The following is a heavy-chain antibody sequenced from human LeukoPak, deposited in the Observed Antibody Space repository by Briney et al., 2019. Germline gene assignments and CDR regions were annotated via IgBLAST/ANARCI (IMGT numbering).Heavy chain of an antibody. CDR1: GGSTSSYY. CDR3: ARRSLSPYWYFDL. J-gene: IGHJ2*01. Sequence: SETLSLTCTVSGGSTSSYYWSWIRQPPGKGLEWLGYIYYSGSTDYHPSLKSRDTISVDTSKNQFSLKLTSVTAADTAVYYCARRSLSPYWYFDLWGRGTLLTVSS. CDR2: IYYSGST. V-gene: IGHV4-59*08.